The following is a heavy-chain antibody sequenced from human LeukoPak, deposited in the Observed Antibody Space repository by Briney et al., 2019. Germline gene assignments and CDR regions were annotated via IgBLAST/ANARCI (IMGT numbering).Heavy chain of an antibody. V-gene: IGHV4-61*08. Sequence: SETLSLTCTVSGGSISSGGYYWSWIRQHPGKGLEWIGYIYYSGSTNYNPSLKSRVTISVDTSKNQFSLKLSSVTAADTAVYYCARGGVLWFGELQNWFDPWGQGTLVTVSS. D-gene: IGHD3-10*01. CDR3: ARGGVLWFGELQNWFDP. CDR1: GGSISSGGYY. CDR2: IYYSGST. J-gene: IGHJ5*02.